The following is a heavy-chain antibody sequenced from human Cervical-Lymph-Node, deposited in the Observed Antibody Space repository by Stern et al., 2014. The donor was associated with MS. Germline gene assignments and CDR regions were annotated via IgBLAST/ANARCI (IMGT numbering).Heavy chain of an antibody. D-gene: IGHD6-13*01. CDR1: GFSFSRYA. V-gene: IGHV3-33*01. CDR2: IWYDGSNP. CDR3: ASAYSSSHYYFDY. J-gene: IGHJ4*02. Sequence: VQLVESGGGVVQPGRSLRLSCAASGFSFSRYAMHWVRQAPGKGLEWVALIWYDGSNPYYADSVTDRFPISRNNFKNTLYLQMNSLRAEDTAVYYCASAYSSSHYYFDYWGQGTLVTVSS.